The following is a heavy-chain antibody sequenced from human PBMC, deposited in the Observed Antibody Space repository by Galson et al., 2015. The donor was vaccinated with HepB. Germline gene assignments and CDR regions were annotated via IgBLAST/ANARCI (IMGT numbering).Heavy chain of an antibody. Sequence: SLRLSCAASGFTFTSYAMSWVRQAPGKGLEWVSAISGSGGSTYYADSVKGRFTISRDNSKNTLYLQMNSLRAEDTAVYYCARDLVVPADLWNYYYYGMDVWGQGTTVTVSS. CDR1: GFTFTSYA. J-gene: IGHJ6*02. D-gene: IGHD2-2*01. CDR3: ARDLVVPADLWNYYYYGMDV. V-gene: IGHV3-23*01. CDR2: ISGSGGST.